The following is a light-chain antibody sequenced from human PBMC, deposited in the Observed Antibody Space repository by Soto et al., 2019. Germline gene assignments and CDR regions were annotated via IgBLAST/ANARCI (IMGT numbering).Light chain of an antibody. J-gene: IGKJ5*01. CDR3: QQYGNSPIT. V-gene: IGKV3-20*01. CDR2: GAS. CDR1: QSVTTR. Sequence: EIVLTQSPDTLSLSPGGRATLSCRASQSVTTRLAWYQQKPGQPPRLLISGASVRASGVPVRISGSGSGTDFTLTISRLEPEDFAVYYCQQYGNSPITFGQGTRLEIK.